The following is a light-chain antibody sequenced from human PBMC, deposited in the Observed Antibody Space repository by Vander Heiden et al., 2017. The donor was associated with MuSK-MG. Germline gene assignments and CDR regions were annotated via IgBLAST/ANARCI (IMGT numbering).Light chain of an antibody. CDR2: QDN. CDR3: QAWDSTSAVV. J-gene: IGLJ2*01. Sequence: SYELTQPPSVSVSPGQTASITCSGDKLGDKYASGYQQKAGLSPVRVIYQDNKRPPGIPERFSGSNSGNTATLTISGTQAMDEADYYCQAWDSTSAVVFGGGTRLTVL. CDR1: KLGDKY. V-gene: IGLV3-1*01.